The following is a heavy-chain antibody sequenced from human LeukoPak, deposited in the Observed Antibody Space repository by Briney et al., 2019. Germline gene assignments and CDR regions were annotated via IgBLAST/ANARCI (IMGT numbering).Heavy chain of an antibody. CDR3: ATPYSGGYHGLDI. V-gene: IGHV4-39*01. D-gene: IGHD1-26*01. CDR1: GGSISSNKYY. CDR2: IYYSGST. Sequence: PSETLSLTCTVSGGSISSNKYYWGWIRQPPGKGLEWIGSIYYSGSTYYNPFLKSRVTISVDTSKNQFSLKLSSVTAADTAVYYCATPYSGGYHGLDIWGQGTMVTVSS. J-gene: IGHJ3*02.